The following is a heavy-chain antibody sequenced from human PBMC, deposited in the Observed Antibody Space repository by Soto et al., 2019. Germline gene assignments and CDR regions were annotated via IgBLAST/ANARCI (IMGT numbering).Heavy chain of an antibody. Sequence: PGGSLRLSCAASGFTVSSNYMSWVRQAPGKGLEWVSVIYSGGSTYYADSVKGRFTISRDNSKNTLYLQMNSLRAEDTAVYYCARGVAAAGIHYYGMDVWGQGTTVTVSS. D-gene: IGHD6-13*01. V-gene: IGHV3-53*01. J-gene: IGHJ6*02. CDR1: GFTVSSNY. CDR2: IYSGGST. CDR3: ARGVAAAGIHYYGMDV.